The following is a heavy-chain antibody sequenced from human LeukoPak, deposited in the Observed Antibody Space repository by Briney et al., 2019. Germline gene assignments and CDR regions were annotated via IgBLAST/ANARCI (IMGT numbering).Heavy chain of an antibody. J-gene: IGHJ3*02. CDR3: ARMWAAQRAFDI. CDR1: GFTFSSYA. CDR2: ISGSGST. D-gene: IGHD6-6*01. V-gene: IGHV3-23*01. Sequence: GGSLRLSCAASGFTFSSYAMNWVRQAPGKRLGWVSAISGSGSTFYADSLKGRFTISRDNSKNTLYLQMNSLRVEDTAVYYCARMWAAQRAFDIWGQGTMVAVSS.